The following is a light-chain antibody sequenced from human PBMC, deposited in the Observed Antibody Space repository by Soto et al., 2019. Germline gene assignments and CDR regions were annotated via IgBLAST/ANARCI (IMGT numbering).Light chain of an antibody. CDR2: GAS. J-gene: IGKJ4*01. V-gene: IGKV3-20*01. CDR1: QGVGRF. CDR3: QQHDSSPLT. Sequence: EIVLTQSPGTLSLSPGERATLSCRASQGVGRFIAWYQQKPGQAPRLLIYGASGRATGTPDRFSGSGSGTDFTLTISRLEPEDFAVYHCQQHDSSPLTFGGGTKVEIK.